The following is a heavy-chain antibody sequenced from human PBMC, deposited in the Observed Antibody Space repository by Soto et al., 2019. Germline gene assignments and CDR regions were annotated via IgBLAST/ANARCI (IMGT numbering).Heavy chain of an antibody. V-gene: IGHV3-11*06. CDR3: ARTVVAAHDDAFDI. J-gene: IGHJ3*02. Sequence: LCVTCTVSGGSISSGDYYWSWIRQPPGKGLEWVSYISSSRSDTNYADAVKGRFTISRDNAKNSLYLQMNSLRAEDTDVYSCARTVVAAHDDAFDIWGQGTMGTVS. CDR1: GGSISSGDYY. CDR2: ISSSRSDT. D-gene: IGHD2-15*01.